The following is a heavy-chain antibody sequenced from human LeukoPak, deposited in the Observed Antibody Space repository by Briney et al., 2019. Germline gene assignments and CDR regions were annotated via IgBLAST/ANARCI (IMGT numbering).Heavy chain of an antibody. D-gene: IGHD2-21*02. Sequence: GGSLRLSCAASGFTFSSYAMSWVRQAPGKGLEWVSAISGSGGSTYYADSVKGRFTISRDNSKNTLYLQMNSLRAEDTAVYYCARGYCGGDCYSISFDYWGQGTLVTVSS. CDR1: GFTFSSYA. V-gene: IGHV3-23*01. CDR2: ISGSGGST. CDR3: ARGYCGGDCYSISFDY. J-gene: IGHJ4*02.